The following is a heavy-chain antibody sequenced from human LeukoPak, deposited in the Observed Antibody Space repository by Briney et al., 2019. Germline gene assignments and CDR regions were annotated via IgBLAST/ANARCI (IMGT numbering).Heavy chain of an antibody. CDR3: ARRGGSGSYYKDAFDI. D-gene: IGHD3-10*01. V-gene: IGHV4-59*08. CDR1: GGSISSYY. CDR2: IYYSGST. J-gene: IGHJ3*02. Sequence: SETLSLTCTVSGGSISSYYWSWIRQPPGKGLEWIGYIYYSGSTNYNPSLKSRVTISADTSKNQFSLKLSSVTAADTAVYYCARRGGSGSYYKDAFDIWGQGTMVTVSS.